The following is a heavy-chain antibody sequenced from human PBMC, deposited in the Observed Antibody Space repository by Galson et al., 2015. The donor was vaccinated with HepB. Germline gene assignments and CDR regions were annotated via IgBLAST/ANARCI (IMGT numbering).Heavy chain of an antibody. CDR2: IYYSGST. CDR3: ASSLWFPSPFDY. J-gene: IGHJ4*02. V-gene: IGHV4-39*01. Sequence: ETLSLTCTVSGGSISSSSYYWGWIRQPPGKGLEWIGSIYYSGSTYYNPSLKSRVTISVDTSKNQFSLKLSSVTAADTAVYYCASSLWFPSPFDYWGQGTLVTVSS. D-gene: IGHD3-10*01. CDR1: GGSISSSSYY.